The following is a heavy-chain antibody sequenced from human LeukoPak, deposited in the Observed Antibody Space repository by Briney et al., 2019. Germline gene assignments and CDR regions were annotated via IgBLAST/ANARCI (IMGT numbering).Heavy chain of an antibody. CDR2: ISYDGSNK. CDR1: GFTFSSYA. CDR3: ARAPYQLLPFDY. J-gene: IGHJ4*02. V-gene: IGHV3-30*01. D-gene: IGHD2-2*01. Sequence: PGGSLRLSCAASGFTFSSYARRGVRQAPGKGREGGAGISYDGSNKYYADSVKGRFTISRDNSKNTLYLQMTSLRAEDTAVYYCARAPYQLLPFDYWGQGTLVTVSS.